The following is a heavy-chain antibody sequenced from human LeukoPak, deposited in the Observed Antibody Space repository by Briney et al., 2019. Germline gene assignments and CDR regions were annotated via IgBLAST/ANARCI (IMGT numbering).Heavy chain of an antibody. V-gene: IGHV3-30*02. CDR2: IRYDGSNK. J-gene: IGHJ4*02. Sequence: GGSLRLSCAASGFTFSSYGMHWVRQAPGKGLEWAAFIRYDGSNKYYADSVKGRFTISRDNSKNTLYLQMNSLRAEDTAVYYCAKDLGYCSSTSCRDFDYWGQGTLVTVSS. D-gene: IGHD2-2*01. CDR1: GFTFSSYG. CDR3: AKDLGYCSSTSCRDFDY.